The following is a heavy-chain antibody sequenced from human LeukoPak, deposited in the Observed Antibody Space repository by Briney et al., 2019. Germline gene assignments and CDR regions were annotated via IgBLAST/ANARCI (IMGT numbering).Heavy chain of an antibody. CDR2: ISSSSRYI. J-gene: IGHJ4*02. V-gene: IGHV3-21*01. CDR1: GFTFSSYS. CDR3: AREVIVGARGFDY. D-gene: IGHD1-26*01. Sequence: KPGGSLRLSCAASGFTFSSYSMNWVRQAPGKGLEWVSSISSSSRYIYYADSVKGRFTISRDNAKNSLYLQMNSLRAEDTAVYYCAREVIVGARGFDYWGQGTLVTVSS.